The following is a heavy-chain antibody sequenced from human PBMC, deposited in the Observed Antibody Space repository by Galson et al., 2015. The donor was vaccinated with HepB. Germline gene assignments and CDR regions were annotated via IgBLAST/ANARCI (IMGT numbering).Heavy chain of an antibody. CDR2: IYYSGST. Sequence: QVQLQESGPGLVKPSETLSLTCTVSGGSISSYYWSWIRQPPGKGLEWIGYIYYSGSTNYNPSLKSRVTISVDTSKNQFSLKLGSGTASDTAVYYCARGRDGYNPFDYWGQGTLVTVSS. CDR1: GGSISSYY. J-gene: IGHJ4*02. D-gene: IGHD5-24*01. CDR3: ARGRDGYNPFDY. V-gene: IGHV4-59*01.